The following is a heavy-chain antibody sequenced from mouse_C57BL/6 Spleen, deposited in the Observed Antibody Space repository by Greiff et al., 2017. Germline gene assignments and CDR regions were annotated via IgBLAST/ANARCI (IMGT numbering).Heavy chain of an antibody. V-gene: IGHV1-64*01. CDR1: GYTFTSYW. Sequence: VQLQQPGAELVKPGASVKLSCKASGYTFTSYWMHWVKQRPGQGLEWIGMIHPNSGSTNYNEKFKSKATLTVDKSSSTAYLQLSSRTSEDSAVYYCARRGLYYGSSSWYFDVWGTGTTVTVSS. CDR2: IHPNSGST. D-gene: IGHD1-1*01. CDR3: ARRGLYYGSSSWYFDV. J-gene: IGHJ1*03.